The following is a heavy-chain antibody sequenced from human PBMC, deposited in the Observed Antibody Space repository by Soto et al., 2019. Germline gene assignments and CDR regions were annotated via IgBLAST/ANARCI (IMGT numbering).Heavy chain of an antibody. D-gene: IGHD3-10*01. Sequence: LSLTCTVSGGSISSSSYYWGWIRQPPGKGLEWIGSIYYSGSTYYNPSLKSRVTISVDTSKNQFSLKLSSVTAADTAVYYCARLRRADAGAYYSDVWGQGTTVTVSS. CDR2: IYYSGST. CDR3: ARLRRADAGAYYSDV. J-gene: IGHJ6*02. V-gene: IGHV4-39*01. CDR1: GGSISSSSYY.